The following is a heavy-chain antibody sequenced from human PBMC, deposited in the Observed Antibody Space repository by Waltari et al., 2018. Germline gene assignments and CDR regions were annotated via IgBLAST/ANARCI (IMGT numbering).Heavy chain of an antibody. CDR3: ARQTWIQLWLYAFDI. V-gene: IGHV4-39*01. Sequence: QLQLQESGPGLVKPSETLSLTCTVSGGSISSSSYYWGWIRQPPGKGLEWIGSIYYSGSTYYNPSLKSRVTISVDTSKNQCSLKLSSVTAADTAVYYCARQTWIQLWLYAFDIWGQGTMVTVSS. CDR1: GGSISSSSYY. D-gene: IGHD5-18*01. J-gene: IGHJ3*02. CDR2: IYYSGST.